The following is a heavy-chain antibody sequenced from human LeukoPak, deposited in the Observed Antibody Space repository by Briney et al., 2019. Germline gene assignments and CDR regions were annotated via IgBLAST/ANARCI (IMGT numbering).Heavy chain of an antibody. Sequence: SETLSLTCSVSSGSISSSSYYWGGVRQPPGKGLEWIGSMFFTGNAYYNPSLKSRVTISVDTSENQFSLKLSSMTAADTAVYYCARHVVGNYDLLSFDYWGQGTLVTVSS. CDR1: SGSISSSSYY. CDR3: ARHVVGNYDLLSFDY. D-gene: IGHD1-7*01. CDR2: MFFTGNA. V-gene: IGHV4-39*01. J-gene: IGHJ4*02.